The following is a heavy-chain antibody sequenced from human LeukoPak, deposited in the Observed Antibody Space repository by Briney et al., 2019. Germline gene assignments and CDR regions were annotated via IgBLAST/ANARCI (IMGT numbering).Heavy chain of an antibody. CDR1: GFTFSSYA. V-gene: IGHV3-23*01. Sequence: GGSLRLSCAASGFTFSSYAMSWVRQAPGKGLEWVSAISGSGGSTYYADSVKGRFTISRDNSKNTLYLQMNSLRAEDTAVYYCAKGYYYDSSGLQLLDYWGQGTLVTVSS. CDR3: AKGYYYDSSGLQLLDY. CDR2: ISGSGGST. J-gene: IGHJ4*02. D-gene: IGHD3-22*01.